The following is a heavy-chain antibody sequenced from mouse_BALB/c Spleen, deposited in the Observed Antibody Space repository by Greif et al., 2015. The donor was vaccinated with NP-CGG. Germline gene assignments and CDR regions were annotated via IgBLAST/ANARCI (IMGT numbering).Heavy chain of an antibody. CDR1: GFNIKDTY. V-gene: IGHV14-3*02. J-gene: IGHJ2*01. D-gene: IGHD3-3*01. Sequence: EVQGVESGAELVKPGASVKLSCTASGFNIKDTYMHWVKQRPEQGLEWIGRIDPANGNTKYDPKFQGKATITADTSSNTAYLQLSSLTSEDTAVYYCAGTYFDYWGQGTTLTVSS. CDR2: IDPANGNT. CDR3: AGTYFDY.